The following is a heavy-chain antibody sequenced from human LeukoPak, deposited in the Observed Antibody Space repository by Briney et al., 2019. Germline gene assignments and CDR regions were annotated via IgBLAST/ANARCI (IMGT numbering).Heavy chain of an antibody. J-gene: IGHJ4*02. V-gene: IGHV3-23*01. CDR1: GFTFSSYA. CDR3: AKGGGLFVGYSDY. D-gene: IGHD3-16*02. CDR2: VSAGGGST. Sequence: GSLRLSCAASGFTFSSYAMSWVRQAPGKGLEWVSLVSAGGGSTYYADSVKGRFTISRDNSKNTLYLQMNSLRAEDTAIYYCAKGGGLFVGYSDYWGQGTLVTVSS.